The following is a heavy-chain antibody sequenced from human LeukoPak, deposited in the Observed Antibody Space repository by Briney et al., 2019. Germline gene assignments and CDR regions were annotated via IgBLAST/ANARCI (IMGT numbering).Heavy chain of an antibody. D-gene: IGHD4-17*01. J-gene: IGHJ2*01. CDR1: DFKFSEFR. CDR3: ASLILSTVASVTTGDFDL. CDR2: IEDDGSER. Sequence: GGSLRLSCAASDFKFSEFRMSWVRQAPGKGPEWVATIEDDGSERYYVDSVKGRFTISRDNAKNSLYLQMNSLGAEDTAVYYCASLILSTVASVTTGDFDLWGRGTLVTVSS. V-gene: IGHV3-7*01.